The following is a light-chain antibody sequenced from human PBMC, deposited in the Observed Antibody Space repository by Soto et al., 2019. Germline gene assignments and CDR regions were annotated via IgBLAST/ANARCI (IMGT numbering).Light chain of an antibody. CDR2: DVS. J-gene: IGKJ2*01. CDR3: QEYNSYSHT. Sequence: DIQMTQSPSSLSSSVGDRVTITCRASQSISSFLAWYQERLGKATNLLIFDVSSLESGVPSRFSGSASGTEFALRISSLQPDDFATYYCQEYNSYSHTFGQGTKVEIK. V-gene: IGKV1-5*01. CDR1: QSISSF.